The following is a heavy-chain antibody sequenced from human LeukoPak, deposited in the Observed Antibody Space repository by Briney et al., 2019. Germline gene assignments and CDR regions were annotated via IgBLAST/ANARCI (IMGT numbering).Heavy chain of an antibody. V-gene: IGHV1-2*04. Sequence: ASVKVSCKASGYTFTGYYMHWVRQAPGQGLEWMGWINPNSGGTNYAQKFQGWVTMTRDTSISTAYMELSRLRSDDTAAYYCARGVFYSSSSPDAFDIWGQGTMVTVSS. CDR1: GYTFTGYY. D-gene: IGHD6-13*01. CDR3: ARGVFYSSSSPDAFDI. J-gene: IGHJ3*02. CDR2: INPNSGGT.